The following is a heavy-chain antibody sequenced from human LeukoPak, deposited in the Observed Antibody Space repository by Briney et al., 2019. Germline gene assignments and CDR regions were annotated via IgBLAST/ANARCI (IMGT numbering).Heavy chain of an antibody. D-gene: IGHD3-9*01. J-gene: IGHJ4*02. V-gene: IGHV1-18*01. CDR1: GYTFTSYG. CDR2: ISAYNGNT. CDR3: ARVRETYYDILTGYSDY. Sequence: ASVKVSCKASGYTFTSYGISWVRQAPGQGLEWMGWISAYNGNTNYAQKLQGRVTMTTDTSTSTAYMELRSLRSDDTAVYYCARVRETYYDILTGYSDYWGRGTLVTVSS.